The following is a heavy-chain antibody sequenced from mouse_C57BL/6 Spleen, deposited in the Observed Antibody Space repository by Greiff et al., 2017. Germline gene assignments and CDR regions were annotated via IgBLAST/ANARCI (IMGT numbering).Heavy chain of an antibody. CDR1: GYSFTDYN. CDR2: INPNYGTT. D-gene: IGHD2-4*01. Sequence: VQLQQSGPELVKPGASVKISCKASGYSFTDYNMNWVKQSNGKSLEWIGVINPNYGTTSYNKKFKGKATLTVDQSSSTAYMQLNSLTSEDSAVYYCARSEGIYYDYLYWYFDVWGTGTTVTVSS. V-gene: IGHV1-39*01. J-gene: IGHJ1*03. CDR3: ARSEGIYYDYLYWYFDV.